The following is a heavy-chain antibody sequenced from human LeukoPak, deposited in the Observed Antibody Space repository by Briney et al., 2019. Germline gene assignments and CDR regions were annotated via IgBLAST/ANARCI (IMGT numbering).Heavy chain of an antibody. D-gene: IGHD3-22*01. J-gene: IGHJ4*02. CDR1: GFTFSNAQ. Sequence: PGGSLRLSCAASGFTFSNAQMSWVRQAPGKRLEWIGRIKREIDGATTDYAAPVRGRFTISRDDSKNTLYLQMNSLTAEDTAVYYCSTYYFANSVYLVYWGQGALVTVSS. CDR2: IKREIDGATT. CDR3: STYYFANSVYLVY. V-gene: IGHV3-15*01.